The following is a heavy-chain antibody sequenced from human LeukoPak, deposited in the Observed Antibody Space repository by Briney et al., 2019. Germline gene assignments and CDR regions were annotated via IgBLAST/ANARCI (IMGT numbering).Heavy chain of an antibody. CDR2: IKSKTDGGTT. CDR1: GFTFNNAW. Sequence: GGSLRLSCAASGFTFNNAWMSWVRQAPGKGLEWVGRIKSKTDGGTTDYAAPVKGRFTISRDDSKNTLYLQMNSLKTEDTAVYYCTTAVWFGDLLLGDYWGQGTLVTVSS. V-gene: IGHV3-15*01. CDR3: TTAVWFGDLLLGDY. J-gene: IGHJ4*02. D-gene: IGHD3-10*01.